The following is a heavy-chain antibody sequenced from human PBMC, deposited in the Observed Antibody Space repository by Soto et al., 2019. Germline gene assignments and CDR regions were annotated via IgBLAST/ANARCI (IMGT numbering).Heavy chain of an antibody. CDR2: INSDGSST. Sequence: GGSLRLSXAASGFTFSSYWMHWVRQAPGKGLVWVSRINSDGSSTSYADSVKGRFTISRDNAKNTLYLQMNSLRAEDTAVYYCARTRRAPNNWFDPWGQGTLVTVSS. V-gene: IGHV3-74*01. CDR1: GFTFSSYW. J-gene: IGHJ5*02. CDR3: ARTRRAPNNWFDP.